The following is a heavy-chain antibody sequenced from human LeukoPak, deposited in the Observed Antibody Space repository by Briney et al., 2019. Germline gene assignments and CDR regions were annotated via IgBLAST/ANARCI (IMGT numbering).Heavy chain of an antibody. V-gene: IGHV3-21*01. D-gene: IGHD6-19*01. J-gene: IGHJ4*02. Sequence: GGSLRLSCAASGFTFSSYSMNWVRQAPGKGLEWVSSISSSSSSIYYADSVKGRFTISRDNAKNSLYLQMNSLRAEDTAVYYCARGPGIAVAGTVRWGQGTLVTVSS. CDR2: ISSSSSSI. CDR3: ARGPGIAVAGTVR. CDR1: GFTFSSYS.